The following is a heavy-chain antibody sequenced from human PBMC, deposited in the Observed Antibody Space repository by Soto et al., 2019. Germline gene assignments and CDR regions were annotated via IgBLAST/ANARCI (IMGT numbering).Heavy chain of an antibody. D-gene: IGHD4-4*01. CDR2: INQDGSAT. J-gene: IGHJ4*02. CDR1: GFTFISSF. Sequence: GGSLRLSCLASGFTFISSFMGWVRQAPGKGLEWVANINQDGSATYYVDSAKGRFTISRDNAKNSLYLQMNSLRAEDTAVYYCARYFRGSNRYFFDYWGQGTLVTVSS. CDR3: ARYFRGSNRYFFDY. V-gene: IGHV3-7*03.